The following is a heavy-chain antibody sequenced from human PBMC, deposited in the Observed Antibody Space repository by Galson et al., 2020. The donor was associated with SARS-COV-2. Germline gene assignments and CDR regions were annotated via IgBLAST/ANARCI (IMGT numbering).Heavy chain of an antibody. J-gene: IGHJ4*02. CDR2: ISYDGSNK. D-gene: IGHD3-22*01. CDR3: ARDPWDYYDSSGYLDY. CDR1: GFTFSSYA. Sequence: GGSLRLSCAASGFTFSSYAMHWVRQAPGKGLEWVAVISYDGSNKYYADSVKGRFTISRDNSKNTLYLQMNSLRAEDTAVYYCARDPWDYYDSSGYLDYWGQGTLVTVSS. V-gene: IGHV3-30*04.